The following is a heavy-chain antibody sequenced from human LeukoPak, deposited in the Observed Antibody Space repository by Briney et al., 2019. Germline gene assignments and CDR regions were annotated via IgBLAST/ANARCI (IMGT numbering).Heavy chain of an antibody. CDR3: ARAPLRSGSSYYFDY. J-gene: IGHJ4*02. Sequence: GGSLRLSCAASGFAFSSYWMNWVRQAPGKGLEWMPNINQDGSEKYYVDSVQGRFTISRDNAKNSLYLQMNSLRAEDTAVYYCARAPLRSGSSYYFDYWGQGTLVTVSS. V-gene: IGHV3-7*04. CDR1: GFAFSSYW. D-gene: IGHD1-26*01. CDR2: INQDGSEK.